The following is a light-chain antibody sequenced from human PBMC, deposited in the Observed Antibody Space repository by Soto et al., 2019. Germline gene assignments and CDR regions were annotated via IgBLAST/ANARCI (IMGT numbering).Light chain of an antibody. J-gene: IGKJ4*01. CDR3: QQYNNWPLT. V-gene: IGKV3-15*01. Sequence: EIVMTQSPATLSVSPGERATLSCRASQSVSSNLAWYQQKPGQAPRLLIYGASTRATGIPARFSGSGFGTDFTLTISSLQSEDFAVYYCQQYNNWPLTFGGGTKVEIK. CDR2: GAS. CDR1: QSVSSN.